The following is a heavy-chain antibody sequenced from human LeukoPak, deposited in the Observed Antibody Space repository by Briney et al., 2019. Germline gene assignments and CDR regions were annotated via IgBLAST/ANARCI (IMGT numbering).Heavy chain of an antibody. CDR3: ARELSGGFFDY. CDR2: INPGGGDT. D-gene: IGHD3-10*01. V-gene: IGHV1-46*01. J-gene: IGHJ4*02. CDR1: GHTFTNYY. Sequence: GASVKVSCKASGHTFTNYYIHWVRQAPGQGLEWLGRINPGGGDTHYAQKFQGRVTMTTDTSTSTVNMELSSLRSEDTAVYSCARELSGGFFDYWGQGTLV.